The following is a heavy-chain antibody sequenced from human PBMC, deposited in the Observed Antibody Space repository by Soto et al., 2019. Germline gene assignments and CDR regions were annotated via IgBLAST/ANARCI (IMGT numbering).Heavy chain of an antibody. CDR1: GFTFSSYA. V-gene: IGHV3-23*01. D-gene: IGHD6-13*01. CDR2: ISGSGGST. J-gene: IGHJ5*02. Sequence: PGGSLRLSCGSSGFTFSSYAMSLVRQAPGKGLEWVSAISGSGGSTYYADSVKGRFTISRDNSKNTLYLQMNSLRAEDTAVYYCAKGAAAGQGFFDPWGQGTLLTVSS. CDR3: AKGAAAGQGFFDP.